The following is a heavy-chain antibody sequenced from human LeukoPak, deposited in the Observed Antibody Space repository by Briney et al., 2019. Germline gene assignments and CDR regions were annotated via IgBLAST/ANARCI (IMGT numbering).Heavy chain of an antibody. V-gene: IGHV3-23*01. CDR3: AKDQVRASGPY. CDR1: GFTFSSYA. J-gene: IGHJ4*02. D-gene: IGHD2-15*01. Sequence: GGSLRLSCAASGFTFSSYAMSWVRQAPGKGLEWVSAISGSGGNTYYADSVKGRFTISRDNSKNTLYLQMNSLRAEDTAVYYCAKDQVRASGPYWGQGTLVTVSS. CDR2: ISGSGGNT.